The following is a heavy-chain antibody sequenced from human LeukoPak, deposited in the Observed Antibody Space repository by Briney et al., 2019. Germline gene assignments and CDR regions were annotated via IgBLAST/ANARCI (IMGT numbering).Heavy chain of an antibody. V-gene: IGHV3-7*03. CDR2: IKQDGSEK. CDR3: AKDAQPRSRWFDP. Sequence: GGSPRLSCAASGFIFKDYWMIWVRQAPGKGLEWVANIKQDGSEKYYVDSVKGRFTISRDNAKNSLYLQMNTLRAEDTAMYYCAKDAQPRSRWFDPWGQGTLVTVSS. J-gene: IGHJ5*02. D-gene: IGHD3-16*01. CDR1: GFIFKDYW.